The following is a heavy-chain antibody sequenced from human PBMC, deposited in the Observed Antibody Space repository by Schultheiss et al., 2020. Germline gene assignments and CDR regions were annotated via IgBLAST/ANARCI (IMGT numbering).Heavy chain of an antibody. J-gene: IGHJ6*02. CDR1: GGSVSSGAYY. V-gene: IGHV4-31*03. CDR3: ARLVSGGLDV. CDR2: IYYSGST. Sequence: SATLSLTCTVSGGSVSSGAYYWSWIRQLPGKGLEWIGHIYYSGSTYYNPSLKSRVNVSAETSKNHFSLKLSSVTAADTAVYYCARLVSGGLDVWGQGTTVTGSS.